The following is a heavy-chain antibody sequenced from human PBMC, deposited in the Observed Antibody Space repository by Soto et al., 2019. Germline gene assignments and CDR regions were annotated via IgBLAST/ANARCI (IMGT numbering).Heavy chain of an antibody. Sequence: PGGSLRLSCAASGFTFSNAWMNWVRQAPGKGLEWVAVIWYDGSNKYYADSVKGRFTISRDNSKNTLYLQMNSLRAEDTAVYYCARDPEYGDYRGGYYYYYYYMDVWGKGTTVTVSS. CDR1: GFTFSNAW. CDR3: ARDPEYGDYRGGYYYYYYYMDV. V-gene: IGHV3-33*08. J-gene: IGHJ6*03. CDR2: IWYDGSNK. D-gene: IGHD4-17*01.